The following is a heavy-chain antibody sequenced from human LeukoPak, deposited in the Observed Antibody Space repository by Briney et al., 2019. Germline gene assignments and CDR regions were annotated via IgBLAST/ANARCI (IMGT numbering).Heavy chain of an antibody. CDR1: GYTFTGYY. CDR3: ARAMGNCGRAGCHLFLEH. D-gene: IGHD1/OR15-1a*01. V-gene: IGHV1-2*02. CDR2: INPNSGAT. Sequence: ASVKVSCKTSGYTFTGYYMHWVRQAPGQGLEWMGWINPNSGATHYAQKFQRGVTVTRDTSINTVHMELSRLRSDDTAVYYCARAMGNCGRAGCHLFLEHWGQGTLVTVSS. J-gene: IGHJ4*02.